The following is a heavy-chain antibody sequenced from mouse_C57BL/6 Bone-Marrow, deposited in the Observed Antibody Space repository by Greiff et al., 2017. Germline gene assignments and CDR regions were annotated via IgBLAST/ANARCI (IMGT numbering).Heavy chain of an antibody. J-gene: IGHJ2*01. CDR2: IDPSDSYT. V-gene: IGHV1-59*01. D-gene: IGHD2-3*01. CDR1: GYTFTSYW. CDR3: ARDGYYDYFDY. Sequence: VQLQQPGAELVRPGTSVKLSCKASGYTFTSYWMHWVKQRPGQGLEWIGVIDPSDSYTNYNQKFKGKATLTVDTSSSTAYMQLSSLTSEDSAVXYCARDGYYDYFDYWGQGTTLTVS.